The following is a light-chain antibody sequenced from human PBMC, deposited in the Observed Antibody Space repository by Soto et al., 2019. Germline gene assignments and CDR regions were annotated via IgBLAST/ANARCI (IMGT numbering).Light chain of an antibody. Sequence: QSALTQPASVSGSPGQSITISCTGTSSDVGSTFNYVSWYQPHPGKAPRLIMSDVNHRPSGVSDRFSGSKSGNTASLTISGLQAEDEADYFCSAYSTGSTPVLFGGGTKVTVL. CDR3: SAYSTGSTPVL. J-gene: IGLJ3*02. CDR2: DVN. CDR1: SSDVGSTFNY. V-gene: IGLV2-14*03.